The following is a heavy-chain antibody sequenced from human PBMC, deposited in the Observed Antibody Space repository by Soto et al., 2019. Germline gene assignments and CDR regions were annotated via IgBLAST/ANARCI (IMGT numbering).Heavy chain of an antibody. V-gene: IGHV1-69*01. CDR2: IIPIFGTA. J-gene: IGHJ6*02. CDR1: GGTFSSYA. CDR3: ARQRRGYCSSTSCLLNNHYYYGMDV. D-gene: IGHD2-2*01. Sequence: QVQLVQSGAEVQKPGSSVKVSCKASGGTFSSYAISWVRQAPGQGLEWMGGIIPIFGTANYAQKFQGRVTITADESTSTAYMELSSLRSEDTAVYYCARQRRGYCSSTSCLLNNHYYYGMDVWGQGTTVTVSS.